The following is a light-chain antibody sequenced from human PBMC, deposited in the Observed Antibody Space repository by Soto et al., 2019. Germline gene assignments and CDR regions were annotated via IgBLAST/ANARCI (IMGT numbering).Light chain of an antibody. CDR2: GVS. V-gene: IGKV3-15*01. CDR1: QSVSTK. J-gene: IGKJ2*01. Sequence: EVVMTQSPATLSVSPGERVTLSCRASQSVSTKLAWYQQKPGQPPRLLIYGVSSRATGIPARFCGSGSQTDFTLTISSLQSEDFAVYYCQQYNNWPPEYTFGQGTKLEIK. CDR3: QQYNNWPPEYT.